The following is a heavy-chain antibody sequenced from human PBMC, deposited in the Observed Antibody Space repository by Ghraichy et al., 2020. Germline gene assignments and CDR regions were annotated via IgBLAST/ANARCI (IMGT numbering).Heavy chain of an antibody. J-gene: IGHJ4*02. D-gene: IGHD3-10*01. CDR3: ARMGGYKAPLWY. Sequence: SETPSLTCTVSGASIRTYFWSWIRQPPGKGLEWIGDIFYSGSTNYNPSLKSRVTISVDASNNQFSLNLSSVTAADTAVYYCARMGGYKAPLWYWGQGTLVAVSS. CDR1: GASIRTYF. V-gene: IGHV4-59*01. CDR2: IFYSGST.